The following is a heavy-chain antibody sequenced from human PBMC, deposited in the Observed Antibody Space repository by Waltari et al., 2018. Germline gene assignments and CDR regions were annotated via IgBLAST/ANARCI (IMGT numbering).Heavy chain of an antibody. CDR2: IYYGGGTYYSVTT. Sequence: QLQLQESGPGLVKPSETLSLTCTVSGGSISSSNYYWGWIRQTPGRGLEWIGNIYYGGGTYYSVTTYYKSTLKSRVTISGDTSKNQFSLKLTSVTAADTAVYYCARHWKKSGYRFDPWGQGTLVTVSS. CDR1: GGSISSSNYY. CDR3: ARHWKKSGYRFDP. V-gene: IGHV4-39*01. J-gene: IGHJ5*02. D-gene: IGHD5-12*01.